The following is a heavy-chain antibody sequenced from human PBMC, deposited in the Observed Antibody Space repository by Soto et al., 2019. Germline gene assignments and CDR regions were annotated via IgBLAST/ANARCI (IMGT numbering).Heavy chain of an antibody. CDR3: AKCSPRYSSGLKAYYFDH. J-gene: IGHJ4*02. CDR1: EFTFSSYA. D-gene: IGHD6-19*01. V-gene: IGHV3-23*01. Sequence: LRLSCAASEFTFSSYAMSWVRQAPGKGLEWVSAISGSGSSSYYADSVKGRFTISRDNSKNTLYLQMNSLRAEDTAVYYCAKCSPRYSSGLKAYYFDHWGQGTLVTVSS. CDR2: ISGSGSSS.